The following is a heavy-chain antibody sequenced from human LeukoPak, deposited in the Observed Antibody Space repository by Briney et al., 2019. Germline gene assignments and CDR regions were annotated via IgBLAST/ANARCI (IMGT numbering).Heavy chain of an antibody. J-gene: IGHJ4*02. Sequence: GGSLRLSCATSGFTFSTFWMHWVRQAPGKGLVWVSRINHDGSSTNYADSVKGRFTISRDNAKNTLYLQMNSLRAEDTAVYYCARGKSSSSFYYFDYWGQGTLVTVSS. D-gene: IGHD6-6*01. CDR3: ARGKSSSSFYYFDY. V-gene: IGHV3-74*01. CDR1: GFTFSTFW. CDR2: INHDGSST.